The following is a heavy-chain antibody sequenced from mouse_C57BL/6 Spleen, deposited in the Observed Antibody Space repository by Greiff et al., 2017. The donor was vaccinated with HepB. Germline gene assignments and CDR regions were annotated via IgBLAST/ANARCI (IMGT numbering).Heavy chain of an antibody. CDR2: IYPGSGST. Sequence: QVQLQQSGAELVKPGASVKMSCKASGYTFTSYWITWVKQRPGQGLEWIGDIYPGSGSTNYNEKFKSKATLTVDTSSSTAYMQLSSLTSEDSAVYDGARFYRGNYYAMDYWGQGTSVTVSS. J-gene: IGHJ4*01. D-gene: IGHD2-14*01. V-gene: IGHV1-55*01. CDR3: ARFYRGNYYAMDY. CDR1: GYTFTSYW.